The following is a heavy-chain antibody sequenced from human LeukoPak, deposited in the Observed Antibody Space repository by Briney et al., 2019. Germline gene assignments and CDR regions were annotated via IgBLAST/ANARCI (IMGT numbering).Heavy chain of an antibody. CDR3: ARLDYGDYVDAFDI. Sequence: PGGSLRLSCAASGFTFSSYWMSWVRQAPGKGLEWVANINQDGSEKYYVDSVKGRFTISRDNAKNSLYLQMNSLRAEDTAVYYCARLDYGDYVDAFDIWGQGTMVTVSS. V-gene: IGHV3-7*01. J-gene: IGHJ3*02. CDR2: INQDGSEK. D-gene: IGHD4-17*01. CDR1: GFTFSSYW.